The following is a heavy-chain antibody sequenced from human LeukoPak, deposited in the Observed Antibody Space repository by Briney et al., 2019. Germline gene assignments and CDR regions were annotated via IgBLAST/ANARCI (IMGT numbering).Heavy chain of an antibody. CDR1: GFIFNEAW. CDR2: IKSKTDGGTT. Sequence: PGGSLRLSCAASGFIFNEAWMNWVRQAPAKGLEWVGRIKSKTDGGTTDYAAPVKGRFTISRDDSKNTLYLQMNSLKTEDTAVYYCTTDWGVVGSGYYQRLDYWGQGTLVTISS. CDR3: TTDWGVVGSGYYQRLDY. V-gene: IGHV3-15*07. D-gene: IGHD3-22*01. J-gene: IGHJ4*02.